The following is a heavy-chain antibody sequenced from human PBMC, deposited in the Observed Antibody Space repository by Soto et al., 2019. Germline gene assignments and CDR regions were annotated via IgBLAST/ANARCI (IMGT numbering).Heavy chain of an antibody. Sequence: EVQLLESGGGLVQPGESLRLSCAASGFIFSSYAMSWVRQAPGQGLEWVSVISGSDDSTYYADSVKGRFTISRDNSKNTLYLQMNSLRAEDTAVYYCAKRSSSSTFDYWGQGTLVTVSS. J-gene: IGHJ4*02. CDR1: GFIFSSYA. CDR2: ISGSDDST. V-gene: IGHV3-23*01. D-gene: IGHD6-6*01. CDR3: AKRSSSSTFDY.